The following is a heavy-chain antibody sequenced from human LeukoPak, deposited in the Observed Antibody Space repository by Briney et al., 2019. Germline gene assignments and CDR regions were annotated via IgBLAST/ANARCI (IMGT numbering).Heavy chain of an antibody. CDR2: ISGTTSTT. D-gene: IGHD4-17*01. Sequence: GGSLRRSCAASGFTFSSYWMHWVRQAPGKGLEWVSPISGTTSTTYYAGSVTGRFTISRDNSKNTLYLQMNSLRAEDTAVYYCAKARSSTVTTSFDYWGQGTLVTVSS. J-gene: IGHJ4*02. V-gene: IGHV3-23*01. CDR3: AKARSSTVTTSFDY. CDR1: GFTFSSYW.